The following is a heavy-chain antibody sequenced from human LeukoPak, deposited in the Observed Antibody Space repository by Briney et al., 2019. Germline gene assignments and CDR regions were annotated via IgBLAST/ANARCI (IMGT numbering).Heavy chain of an antibody. V-gene: IGHV4-4*07. CDR1: GGSISSYY. CDR2: ISTSGST. D-gene: IGHD3-10*01. CDR3: ARGLLGEYCGWGSYYVLDY. Sequence: PSETLSLTCTVSGGSISSYYWSWIRQPAGKGLESIGHISTSGSTNYNPSLKSRVTMSVDTSKNQFSLKLSSVTAADTAVYYCARGLLGEYCGWGSYYVLDYLGQGTLV. J-gene: IGHJ4*02.